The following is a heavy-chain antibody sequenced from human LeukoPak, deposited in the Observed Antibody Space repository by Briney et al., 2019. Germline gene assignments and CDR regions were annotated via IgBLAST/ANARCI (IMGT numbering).Heavy chain of an antibody. Sequence: SETLSLTCTVSGYSISSGYSWGWIRQPPGKGLEWIGSIYHTGSTYYNPSLKSRVTISVDTSKNQFSLKLSSVTAADTAVYYCARGVGNYDSGSYNYFDYWGQGTLVTVSS. CDR3: ARGVGNYDSGSYNYFDY. J-gene: IGHJ4*02. V-gene: IGHV4-38-2*02. CDR1: GYSISSGYS. D-gene: IGHD3-10*01. CDR2: IYHTGST.